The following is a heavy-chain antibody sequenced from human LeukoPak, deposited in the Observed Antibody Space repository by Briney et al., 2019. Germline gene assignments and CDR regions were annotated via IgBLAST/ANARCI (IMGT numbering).Heavy chain of an antibody. V-gene: IGHV4-59*01. D-gene: IGHD6-19*01. CDR2: ISYTGST. J-gene: IGHJ4*02. Sequence: SETLSLTCTVSGGSISSYYWSWIRQPAGKGLEWIGYISYTGSTSYNPSIKSRVTISVDTSKKQFSLRLSSVTAADTALYYCARVISSGVVDYWGQGTLVTVSS. CDR3: ARVISSGVVDY. CDR1: GGSISSYY.